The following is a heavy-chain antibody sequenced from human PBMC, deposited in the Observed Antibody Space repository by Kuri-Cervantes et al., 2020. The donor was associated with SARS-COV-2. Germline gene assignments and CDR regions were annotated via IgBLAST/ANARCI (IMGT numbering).Heavy chain of an antibody. CDR2: MKRDGSEK. CDR3: AGGYISGWADH. V-gene: IGHV3-7*01. CDR1: GFTFSSDW. Sequence: GESLKISCAASGFTFSSDWMTWVRQAPGKGLEWVASMKRDGSEKYYVDSVKGRFTISRDNAKNSLDLQMNSLRPDDTAVYYCAGGYISGWADHWGQGTLVTVSS. D-gene: IGHD6-19*01. J-gene: IGHJ5*02.